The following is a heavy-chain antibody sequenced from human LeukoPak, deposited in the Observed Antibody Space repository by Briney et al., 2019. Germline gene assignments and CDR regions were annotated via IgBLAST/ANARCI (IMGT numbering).Heavy chain of an antibody. D-gene: IGHD6-13*01. Sequence: SSVRVSCKAAGYTFTSYDIKWVRRGTGQGLGWMGWMNPNSGNTGYAQKFQGRVNMTRNTSISTAYMELSSLRSEDTAVYYCARDIAAPFDYWGQGTLVTVSS. J-gene: IGHJ4*02. CDR2: MNPNSGNT. CDR1: GYTFTSYD. V-gene: IGHV1-8*01. CDR3: ARDIAAPFDY.